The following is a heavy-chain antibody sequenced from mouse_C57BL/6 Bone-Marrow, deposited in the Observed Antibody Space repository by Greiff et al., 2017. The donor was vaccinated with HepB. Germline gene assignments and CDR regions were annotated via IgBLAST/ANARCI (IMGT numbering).Heavy chain of an antibody. CDR3: ARVYYYGSSYYFDY. V-gene: IGHV3-6*01. CDR1: GYSITSGYY. D-gene: IGHD1-1*01. CDR2: ISYDGSN. J-gene: IGHJ2*01. Sequence: VQLQESGPGLVKPSQSLSLTCSVTGYSITSGYYWNWIRQFPGNKLEWMGYISYDGSNNYNPSLKNRISITRDTSKNQFFLKLNSVTTEDTATYYCARVYYYGSSYYFDYWGQGTTLTVSS.